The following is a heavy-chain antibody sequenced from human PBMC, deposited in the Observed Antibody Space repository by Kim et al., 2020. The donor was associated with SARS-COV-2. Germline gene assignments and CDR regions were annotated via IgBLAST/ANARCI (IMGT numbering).Heavy chain of an antibody. CDR2: TYYRSKWFN. D-gene: IGHD7-27*01. V-gene: IGHV6-1*01. J-gene: IGHJ4*02. CDR3: ARESTGGHDYFDY. CDR1: GDSVSSYNAA. Sequence: SQTLSLTCVISGDSVSSYNAAWNWIRQSPSRGLEWLGRTYYRSKWFNDYAVSVRSRITINSDTSKNQFSLRLNSAIPEDTAVYYCARESTGGHDYFDYWGQGTLVTVSS.